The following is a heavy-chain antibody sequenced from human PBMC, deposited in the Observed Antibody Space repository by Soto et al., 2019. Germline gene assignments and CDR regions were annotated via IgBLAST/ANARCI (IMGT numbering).Heavy chain of an antibody. Sequence: GESLKISCTGFGYTFTTFWISWVRQMPGKGLEWMGRIDPSDSQTNYSPSFQGHVTISVDKSISTAYLQWDSLKASDTAMYYCARLFCSTDTCDSWFDPWGQGTLVTVSS. CDR3: ARLFCSTDTCDSWFDP. J-gene: IGHJ5*02. D-gene: IGHD1-26*01. CDR1: GYTFTTFW. V-gene: IGHV5-10-1*01. CDR2: IDPSDSQT.